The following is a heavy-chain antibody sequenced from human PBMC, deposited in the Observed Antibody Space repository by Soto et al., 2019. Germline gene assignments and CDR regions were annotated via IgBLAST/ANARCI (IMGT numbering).Heavy chain of an antibody. CDR3: AKPRVQYYDFWSGATDFDY. D-gene: IGHD3-3*01. J-gene: IGHJ4*02. CDR1: GFTFSSYA. V-gene: IGHV3-23*01. Sequence: EVQLLESGGGLVQPGWSLRLSCAASGFTFSSYAMSWVRQAPGKALEWVSAISGSGGSTYYADSVKGRFTISRDNSKNTLYLKMNSLRAEDTAVYYCAKPRVQYYDFWSGATDFDYWGQGTLVTVSS. CDR2: ISGSGGST.